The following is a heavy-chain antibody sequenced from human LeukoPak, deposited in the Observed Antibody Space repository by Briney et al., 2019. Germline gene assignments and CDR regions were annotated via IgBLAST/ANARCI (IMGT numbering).Heavy chain of an antibody. J-gene: IGHJ6*03. CDR3: ARSDYYYYMDV. V-gene: IGHV3-7*01. Sequence: PGGSLRLSCAASGFTFSSYWMSWVRQAPGKGLEWVASIKQDGSEKYYVDSVKGRFTISRDNAKNSLYLQMNSLRAEDSAVYYCARSDYYYYMDVWGKGTTVTVSS. CDR1: GFTFSSYW. CDR2: IKQDGSEK.